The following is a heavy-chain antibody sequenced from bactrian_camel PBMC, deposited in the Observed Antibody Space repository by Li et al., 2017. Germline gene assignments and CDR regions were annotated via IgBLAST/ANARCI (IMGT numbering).Heavy chain of an antibody. CDR3: AAEAPCYRRTAVNLVPDY. CDR2: FTIHGTP. Sequence: HVQLVESGGGSVQAGGSLRLSCAASGYTYSRNWMGWFRQAPGKERELVSTFTIHGTPSYADSVKGRFTISRDNAKNTLTLQMNSLKPEDTAMYFCAAEAPCYRRTAVNLVPDYKGQGTQVTVS. V-gene: IGHV3S53*01. CDR1: GYTYSRNW. J-gene: IGHJ4*01. D-gene: IGHD3*01.